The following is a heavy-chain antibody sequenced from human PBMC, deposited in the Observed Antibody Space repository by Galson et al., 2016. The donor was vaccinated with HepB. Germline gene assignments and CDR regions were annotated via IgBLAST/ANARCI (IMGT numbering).Heavy chain of an antibody. CDR1: GFTFSAYG. Sequence: SLRLSYAATGFTFSAYGMHWVRQAPGTGLAWVSRINRDGSRRIYADSVKGRFTISRDKAENTLHLQMNSVSAEDTAVYYCANALARSGDYYFENWGHETLVTVSS. CDR2: INRDGSRR. D-gene: IGHD4-17*01. CDR3: ANALARSGDYYFEN. J-gene: IGHJ4*01. V-gene: IGHV3-74*01.